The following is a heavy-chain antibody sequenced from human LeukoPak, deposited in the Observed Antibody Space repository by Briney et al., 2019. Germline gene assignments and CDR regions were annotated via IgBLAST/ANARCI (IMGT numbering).Heavy chain of an antibody. Sequence: ETLSLTCTVSGGSICRYYWNWIRQPPGKGLEWIGFIYYSGSTDYNPSLNGRVSISLDTSKNQFSLKLSSVTAADTAVYYCARGAMGGYSLDYWGQGTLVTVSS. D-gene: IGHD5-12*01. J-gene: IGHJ4*02. CDR1: GGSICRYY. CDR2: IYYSGST. V-gene: IGHV4-59*08. CDR3: ARGAMGGYSLDY.